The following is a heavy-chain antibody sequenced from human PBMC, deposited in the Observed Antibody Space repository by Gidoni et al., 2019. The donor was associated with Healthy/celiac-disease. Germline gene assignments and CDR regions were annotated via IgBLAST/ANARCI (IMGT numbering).Heavy chain of an antibody. V-gene: IGHV4-39*01. Sequence: QLQLQESGPGLVKPSETLSLTCTVSGGSISSSSYYWGWIRQPPGKGLEWIGSIYYSGSTYYNPSLKSRVTISVDTSKNQFSLKLSSVTAADTAVYYCARGTMIVVPLSWGQGTMVTVSS. CDR3: ARGTMIVVPLS. CDR2: IYYSGST. D-gene: IGHD3-22*01. CDR1: GGSISSSSYY. J-gene: IGHJ3*01.